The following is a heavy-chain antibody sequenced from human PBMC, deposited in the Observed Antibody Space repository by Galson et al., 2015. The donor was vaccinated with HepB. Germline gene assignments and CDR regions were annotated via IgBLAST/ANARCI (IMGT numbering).Heavy chain of an antibody. J-gene: IGHJ6*02. CDR3: ARGLYYGSGSYYYYYGMDV. D-gene: IGHD3-10*01. V-gene: IGHV1-18*04. CDR2: ISAYNGNT. CDR1: GYTFTSYG. Sequence: SVKVSCKASGYTFTSYGISWVRQAPGQGLEWMGWISAYNGNTNYAQKLQCRVTMTTDTSTSTAYMELRSLRSDDTAVYYCARGLYYGSGSYYYYYGMDVWGQGTTVTVSS.